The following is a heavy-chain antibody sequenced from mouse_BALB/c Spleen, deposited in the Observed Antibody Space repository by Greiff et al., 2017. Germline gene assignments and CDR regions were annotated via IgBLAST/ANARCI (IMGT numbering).Heavy chain of an antibody. Sequence: EVMLVESGGGLVKPGGSLKLSCAASGFTFSSYAMSWVRQTPEKRLEWVATISSGGSYTYYPDSVKGRFTISRDNAKNTLYLQMSSLRSEDTAMYYCARQDDGYYRNAMDYWGQGTSVTVSS. D-gene: IGHD2-3*01. J-gene: IGHJ4*01. CDR1: GFTFSSYA. V-gene: IGHV5-9-3*01. CDR2: ISSGGSYT. CDR3: ARQDDGYYRNAMDY.